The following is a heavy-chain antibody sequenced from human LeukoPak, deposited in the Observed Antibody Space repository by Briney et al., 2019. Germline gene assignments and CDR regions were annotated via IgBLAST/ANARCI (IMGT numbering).Heavy chain of an antibody. CDR2: IRYDGSNK. J-gene: IGHJ4*02. Sequence: PGGSLRLSCAASGFTFSTYGMHWVRQAPGKGLEWVAFIRYDGSNKYYADSVKGRFTISRDNSNNTLYLQMNSLRAEDTAVYYCARVWNYGPNLDKFDYWGQGTLVTVSS. V-gene: IGHV3-30*02. D-gene: IGHD1-7*01. CDR1: GFTFSTYG. CDR3: ARVWNYGPNLDKFDY.